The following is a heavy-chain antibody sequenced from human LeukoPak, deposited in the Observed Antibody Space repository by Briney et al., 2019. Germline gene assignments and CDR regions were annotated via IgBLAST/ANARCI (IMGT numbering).Heavy chain of an antibody. V-gene: IGHV1-46*01. J-gene: IGHJ4*02. D-gene: IGHD3-22*01. CDR2: INPRGGST. Sequence: ASVKVSCKASGYTFISYYMHWVRQAPGQGLEWMGIINPRGGSTSYAQKFQGRVTMTRDTSTSTVYMELSSLRSEDTAVYYCTRDTANYYYDSSGYYFDYWGQGTLVTVSS. CDR3: TRDTANYYYDSSGYYFDY. CDR1: GYTFISYY.